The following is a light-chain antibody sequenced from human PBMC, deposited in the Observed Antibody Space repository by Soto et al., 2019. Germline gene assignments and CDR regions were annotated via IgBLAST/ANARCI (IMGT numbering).Light chain of an antibody. V-gene: IGLV2-14*01. CDR1: SSDVGGYNY. CDR3: SSYTSSSTL. CDR2: EVT. J-gene: IGLJ1*01. Sequence: QSALTQPASVSGSPGQSITISCTGTSSDVGGYNYVSWYQQHPGKAPKLVIYEVTKRPSGVSNRFSGSKSGNTASLTISGLQAEDETDYYCSSYTSSSTLFGTGTKLTVL.